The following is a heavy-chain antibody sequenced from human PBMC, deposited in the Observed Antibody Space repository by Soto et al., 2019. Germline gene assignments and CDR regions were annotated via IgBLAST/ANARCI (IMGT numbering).Heavy chain of an antibody. V-gene: IGHV3-23*01. D-gene: IGHD2-15*01. CDR1: GFTFGNYA. Sequence: EVRLLESGGGIVQPGGSLRLSCAASGFTFGNYAMTWVRQAPGKGLECVSRISGSGGGTYYADSVKGRFTISRDNSKATLFLQLSSLRPDDTALYYCARGGTYGLDVWGQGTAVTVSS. J-gene: IGHJ6*02. CDR3: ARGGTYGLDV. CDR2: ISGSGGGT.